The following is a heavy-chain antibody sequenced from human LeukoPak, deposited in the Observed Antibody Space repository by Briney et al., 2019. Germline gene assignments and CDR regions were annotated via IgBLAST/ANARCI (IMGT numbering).Heavy chain of an antibody. Sequence: GGSLRLSCAASGFTFSGSAMHWARQASGKGLEWVGRIRSKANSYATAYAASVKGRFTISRDDSKNTAYLQMNSLKTEDTAVYYRTRGIAAGIADPWGRGTLVTVSS. CDR1: GFTFSGSA. CDR3: TRGIAAGIADP. CDR2: IRSKANSYAT. D-gene: IGHD6-13*01. V-gene: IGHV3-73*01. J-gene: IGHJ5*02.